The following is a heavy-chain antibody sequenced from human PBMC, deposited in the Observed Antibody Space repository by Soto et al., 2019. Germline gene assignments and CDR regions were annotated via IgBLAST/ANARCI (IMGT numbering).Heavy chain of an antibody. V-gene: IGHV4-4*02. D-gene: IGHD6-19*01. CDR1: GGSISSSNW. CDR3: ARTSLAGTSLDY. Sequence: SETLSLTCAVSGGSISSSNWWTWVRQPQKKGLEWIGEIYHSGSTNYNPSLKSRVTISVDKSKNQFSLKLSSVTAADTAVYYCARTSLAGTSLDYWGQGTLVTVSS. J-gene: IGHJ4*02. CDR2: IYHSGST.